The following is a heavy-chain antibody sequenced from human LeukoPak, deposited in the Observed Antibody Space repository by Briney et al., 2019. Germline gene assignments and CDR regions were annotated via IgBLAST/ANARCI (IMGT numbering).Heavy chain of an antibody. V-gene: IGHV3-23*01. D-gene: IGHD2-2*01. Sequence: GGSLRLSCAASGFTFSTYAMSWVRPAPGPGLEGLSSISGDGGSTYYAQSVKGRFTISRDNSKNTLYLQMNSLRAEDTAVYYCAKRPDCSTTNCFRFEYWGQGTLVTVSS. CDR1: GFTFSTYA. CDR2: ISGDGGST. CDR3: AKRPDCSTTNCFRFEY. J-gene: IGHJ4*02.